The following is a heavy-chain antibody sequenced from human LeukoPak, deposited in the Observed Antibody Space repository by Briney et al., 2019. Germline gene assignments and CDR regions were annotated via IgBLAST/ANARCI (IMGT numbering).Heavy chain of an antibody. V-gene: IGHV6-1*01. CDR1: GDSVSSTSAT. Sequence: PSQTLSLTCAISGDSVSSTSATWIWHRQSPSRGFVWLGRTYYRSKWYNEYAGSLQGRISVKPETSKNQFSLQLNSVTPEDTALYYCARAPHGSGSDYWGRGTLVTVSS. J-gene: IGHJ4*02. CDR2: TYYRSKWYN. D-gene: IGHD6-19*01. CDR3: ARAPHGSGSDY.